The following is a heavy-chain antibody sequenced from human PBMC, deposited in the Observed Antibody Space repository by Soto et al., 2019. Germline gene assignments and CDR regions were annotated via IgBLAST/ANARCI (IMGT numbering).Heavy chain of an antibody. CDR2: INPNSGGT. J-gene: IGHJ6*03. CDR3: ARDSGIAAAGTPEPYYYMDV. D-gene: IGHD6-13*01. Sequence: ASVKVSCKASGYTFTGYYMHWVRQAPGQGLEWMGWINPNSGGTNYAQKFQGWVTMTRDTSISTAYMELSRLGSDDTAVYYCARDSGIAAAGTPEPYYYMDVWGKGTTVTVSS. CDR1: GYTFTGYY. V-gene: IGHV1-2*04.